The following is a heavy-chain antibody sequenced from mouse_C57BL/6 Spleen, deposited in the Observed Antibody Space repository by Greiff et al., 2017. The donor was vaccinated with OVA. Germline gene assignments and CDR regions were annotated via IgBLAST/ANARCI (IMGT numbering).Heavy chain of an antibody. D-gene: IGHD2-12*01. V-gene: IGHV2-3*01. CDR1: WFSFPRYC. CDR2: RWGDGST. CDR3: ANSYYSSMDY. Sequence: VPLKASLPCLVAPSPCLSISFPFSWFSFPRYCVSLVRPPPGKELERRGGRWGDGSTNYHTTLITRMSISKDNAKSQVILKLNSLQTDDTATYYCANSYYSSMDYWGQGTSVTVSS. J-gene: IGHJ4*01.